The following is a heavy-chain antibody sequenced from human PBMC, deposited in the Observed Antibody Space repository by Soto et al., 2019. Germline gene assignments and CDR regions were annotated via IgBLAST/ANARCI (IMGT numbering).Heavy chain of an antibody. J-gene: IGHJ4*02. Sequence: SETLSLTCAVYGGSFSGYYWSWIRQPPGKGLEWIGEINHSGSTNYNPSLKSRVTISVDTSKNQFSLKLSSVTAADTAVYYCARTPVCGSGGSCYTLPFDYWGQGTLVTVSS. CDR1: GGSFSGYY. CDR2: INHSGST. CDR3: ARTPVCGSGGSCYTLPFDY. V-gene: IGHV4-34*01. D-gene: IGHD2-15*01.